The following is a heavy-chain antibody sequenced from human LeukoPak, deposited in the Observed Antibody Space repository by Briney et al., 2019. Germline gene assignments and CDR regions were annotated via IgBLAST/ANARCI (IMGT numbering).Heavy chain of an antibody. CDR2: IYHSGST. CDR1: GYSISSGYY. V-gene: IGHV4-38-2*01. D-gene: IGHD3-10*01. J-gene: IGHJ6*03. Sequence: SDTLSLTCAVSGYSISSGYYWGWIRQPPGKGLEWIGSIYHSGSTYYNPSLKSRVTISVDTSKNQFSLKLSSVTAADTAVYYCARRPWLWFGETHYYMDVWGKGTTVTVSS. CDR3: ARRPWLWFGETHYYMDV.